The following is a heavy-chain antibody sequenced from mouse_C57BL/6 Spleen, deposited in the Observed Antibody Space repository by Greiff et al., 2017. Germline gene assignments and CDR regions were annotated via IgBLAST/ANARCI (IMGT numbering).Heavy chain of an antibody. CDR3: TTALYYGSSSPY. CDR1: GFNIKDYY. CDR2: IDPEDGDT. D-gene: IGHD1-1*01. J-gene: IGHJ3*01. Sequence: VQLQQSGAELVRPGASVKLSCTASGFNIKDYYMHWVKQRPVQGLEWIGRIDPEDGDTEYAPKFQGKATMTADTSSNTAYLQLSSLTSEDTAVYYCTTALYYGSSSPYWGQGTLVTVSA. V-gene: IGHV14-1*01.